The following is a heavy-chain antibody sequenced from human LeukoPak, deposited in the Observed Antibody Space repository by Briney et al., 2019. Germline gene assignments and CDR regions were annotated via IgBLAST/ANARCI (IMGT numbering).Heavy chain of an antibody. D-gene: IGHD6-6*01. J-gene: IGHJ5*02. CDR1: GGSISSSSYY. CDR3: ARGAEYSRTPNWFDP. V-gene: IGHV4-61*05. Sequence: PSETLSLTCTVSGGSISSSSYYWSWIRQSPEKGLEWIGYIYYSGRTNYNPSLKSRVTIAVDTSKKQFSLKLSSVTAADTAVYYCARGAEYSRTPNWFDPWGQGTLVTVSS. CDR2: IYYSGRT.